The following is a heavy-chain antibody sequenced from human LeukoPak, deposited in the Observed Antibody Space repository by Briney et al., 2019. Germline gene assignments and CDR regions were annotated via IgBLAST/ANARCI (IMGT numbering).Heavy chain of an antibody. D-gene: IGHD5/OR15-5a*01. Sequence: GASVKASCKASGGTFSSYAIGWVRQAPGQGLEWMGRIIPIFGTANYAQKFQGRVTITTDESTSTAYMELSSLRSEDTAVYYCARDVSKEGFDYWGQGTLVTVSS. CDR1: GGTFSSYA. J-gene: IGHJ4*02. V-gene: IGHV1-69*05. CDR2: IIPIFGTA. CDR3: ARDVSKEGFDY.